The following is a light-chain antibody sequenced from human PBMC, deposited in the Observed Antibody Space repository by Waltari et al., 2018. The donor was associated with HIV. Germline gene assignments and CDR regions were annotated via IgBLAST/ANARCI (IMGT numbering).Light chain of an antibody. CDR1: QTVTSSY. CDR3: HHYGSSPYT. V-gene: IGKV3-20*01. J-gene: IGKJ2*01. CDR2: GAS. Sequence: EIVLTKSPGTLPLSQGERAPLPCRHSQTVTSSYLAWYQQKPGQAPRLLIYGASNLATGISDRFSGSGSGTDFTLTISRLEPEDFAVYYCHHYGSSPYTFGPGTKLEIK.